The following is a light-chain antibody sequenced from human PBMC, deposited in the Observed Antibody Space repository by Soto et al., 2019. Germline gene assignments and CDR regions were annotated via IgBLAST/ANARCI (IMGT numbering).Light chain of an antibody. CDR1: SSDVGSYNL. CDR3: CSYAGSSTPYV. Sequence: QSALTQPASVSGSPGQSITISCTGTSSDVGSYNLVSWYQQHPGKAPKLMIYEGSKRPSGVSNRFSGSKSGNTASLTISGLQAEDEADYYCCSYAGSSTPYVFGTGT. J-gene: IGLJ1*01. CDR2: EGS. V-gene: IGLV2-23*01.